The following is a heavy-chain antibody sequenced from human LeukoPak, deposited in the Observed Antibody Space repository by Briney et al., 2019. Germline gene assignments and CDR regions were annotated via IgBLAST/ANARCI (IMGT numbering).Heavy chain of an antibody. J-gene: IGHJ3*02. CDR3: AGEVSRPYYYDSSGSDAFDI. V-gene: IGHV1-2*02. Sequence: ASVKASCKASGYTFTGYYMHWVRQAPGQGLEWMGWINPNSGGTNYAQKFQGRVTMTRDTSISTAYMELSRLRSDDTAVYYCAGEVSRPYYYDSSGSDAFDIWGQGTMVTVSS. D-gene: IGHD3-22*01. CDR2: INPNSGGT. CDR1: GYTFTGYY.